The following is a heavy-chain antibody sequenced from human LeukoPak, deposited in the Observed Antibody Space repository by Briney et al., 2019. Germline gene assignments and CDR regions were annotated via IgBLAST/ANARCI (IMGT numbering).Heavy chain of an antibody. CDR2: INPNSGGT. CDR1: GYTFTGYY. V-gene: IGHV1-2*02. D-gene: IGHD3-10*01. J-gene: IGHJ4*02. Sequence: GASVKVPCKASGYTFTGYYMHWVRQAPGQGLEWMGWINPNSGGTNYAQKFQGRVTMTRDTSISTAYMELSRLRSDDTAVYYCARDIYGSGSYYDYWGQGTLVTVSS. CDR3: ARDIYGSGSYYDY.